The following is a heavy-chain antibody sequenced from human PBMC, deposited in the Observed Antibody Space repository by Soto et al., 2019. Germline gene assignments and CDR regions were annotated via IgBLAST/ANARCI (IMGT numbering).Heavy chain of an antibody. D-gene: IGHD4-17*01. CDR3: ARAHGDSSEYRYHHYYYSGMDV. Sequence: QVQLQESGPGLVKPSETLSLTCTVSGGSISRYYWSWIRQPPGKGLEWIGYIYYSGSTNYNPSLKRRVTITVDTSKNQSSLELSSVTPADTAVYYCARAHGDSSEYRYHHYYYSGMDVWGQGTTVTVPS. V-gene: IGHV4-59*08. J-gene: IGHJ6*02. CDR2: IYYSGST. CDR1: GGSISRYY.